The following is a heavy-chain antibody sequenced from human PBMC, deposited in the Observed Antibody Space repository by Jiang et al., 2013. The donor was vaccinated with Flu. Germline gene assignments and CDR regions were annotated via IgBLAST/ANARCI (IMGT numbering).Heavy chain of an antibody. CDR3: ARLQSSSSWYLHDY. V-gene: IGHV4-59*01. J-gene: IGHJ4*02. Sequence: GPGLVKPSETLSLTCTVSGGSISSYYWSWIRQPPGKGLEWIGYIYYSGSTNYNPSLKSRVTISINTSKKQFSLKLSSVTAADTAVYYCARLQSSSSWYLHDYWGQGTLVTVSS. CDR2: IYYSGST. CDR1: GGSISSYY. D-gene: IGHD6-13*01.